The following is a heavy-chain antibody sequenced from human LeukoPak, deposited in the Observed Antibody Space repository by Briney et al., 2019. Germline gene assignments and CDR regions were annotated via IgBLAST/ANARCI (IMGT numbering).Heavy chain of an antibody. V-gene: IGHV1-8*01. CDR1: GYTFTSYD. CDR3: ARDPEYSSSSAPYGYYGMDV. Sequence: ASVKVSCKASGYTFTSYDINWVRQATGQGLEWMGWMNPNSGNTGYAQKFQGRVTMTRNTSISTAYMELSSLRSEGTAVYYCARDPEYSSSSAPYGYYGMDVWGKGPRSPSPQ. J-gene: IGHJ6*01. D-gene: IGHD6-6*01. CDR2: MNPNSGNT.